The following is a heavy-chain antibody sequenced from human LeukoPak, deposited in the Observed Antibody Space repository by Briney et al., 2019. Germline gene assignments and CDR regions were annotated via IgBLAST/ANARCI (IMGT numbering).Heavy chain of an antibody. CDR3: ARDRRCSSTSCYYFDY. V-gene: IGHV3-7*04. J-gene: IGHJ4*02. Sequence: GGSLRLSCAASGFTFSSYWMTWVRQAPGKGLEWVANIKQDGSEKYYVDSVKGRFTISRDNAKNSPYLQMNSLRAEDTAVYYCARDRRCSSTSCYYFDYWGQGTLVTVSS. CDR2: IKQDGSEK. D-gene: IGHD2-2*01. CDR1: GFTFSSYW.